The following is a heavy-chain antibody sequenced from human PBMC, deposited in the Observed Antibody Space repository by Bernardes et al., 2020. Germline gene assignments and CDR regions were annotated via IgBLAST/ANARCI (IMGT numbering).Heavy chain of an antibody. CDR2: ISGTGSST. D-gene: IGHD3-3*01. Sequence: GGSLRLSCAASGFTFSSYAMSWVRQAPGKGLEWVSTISGTGSSTYYADSVKGRFTISRDSSKNTLYLQVNSLRAEDTAVYYCAKDFYDGDYYYYYMDVRGKWTTVTGSS. V-gene: IGHV3-23*01. CDR3: AKDFYDGDYYYYYMDV. CDR1: GFTFSSYA. J-gene: IGHJ6*03.